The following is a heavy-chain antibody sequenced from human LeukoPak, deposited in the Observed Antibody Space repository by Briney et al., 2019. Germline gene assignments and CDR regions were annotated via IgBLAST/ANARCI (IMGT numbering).Heavy chain of an antibody. V-gene: IGHV1-18*04. Sequence: ASVKVSCKASGYTFTGYYMHRVRQAPGQGLEWMGWISAYRGNTNYAQKLQGRVTMTTDTSTSTAYMELRSLRSDDTAVYYCARVWGRYDILEWGQGTLVTVSS. D-gene: IGHD3-9*01. CDR1: GYTFTGYY. CDR2: ISAYRGNT. J-gene: IGHJ4*02. CDR3: ARVWGRYDILE.